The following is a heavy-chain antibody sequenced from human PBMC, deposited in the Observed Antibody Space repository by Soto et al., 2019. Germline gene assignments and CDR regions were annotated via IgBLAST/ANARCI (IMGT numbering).Heavy chain of an antibody. V-gene: IGHV3-30-3*01. CDR3: ARDRVIIWGAFDI. CDR2: ISYDGSNK. J-gene: IGHJ3*02. Sequence: QVQLAESGGGVVQPGRSLRLSCAASGFTFSSYAMHWVRQAPGKGLEWVAVISYDGSNKYYAHSVKGRFTISRDNSKNTLYLQRNSLRVEDTAVYYCARDRVIIWGAFDIWGQGTMVTVSS. D-gene: IGHD3-3*01. CDR1: GFTFSSYA.